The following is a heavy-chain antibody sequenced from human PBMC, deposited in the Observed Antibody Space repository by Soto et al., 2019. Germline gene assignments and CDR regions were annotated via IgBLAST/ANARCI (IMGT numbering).Heavy chain of an antibody. J-gene: IGHJ3*01. CDR1: GLTVSGKKY. Sequence: DVQLVESGGGLIQPGESLRLSCAAFGLTVSGKKYVAWVRQAPGKGLEWVSALYDVDGTYYADSVKGRFTTSRDSSKTTVYLQRNGLRPDDTAVYYCASWDEREHAYDVWGQGTTVTVSS. CDR2: LYDVDGT. D-gene: IGHD1-1*01. CDR3: ASWDEREHAYDV. V-gene: IGHV3-53*01.